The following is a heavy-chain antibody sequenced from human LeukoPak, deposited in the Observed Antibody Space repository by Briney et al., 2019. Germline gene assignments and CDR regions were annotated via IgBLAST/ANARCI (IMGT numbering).Heavy chain of an antibody. Sequence: KTSETLSLTCAVYGGSFSGYYWSWLRQPPGKGLEWIGEINHSGSTNYNPSLKSRVTISVDTSKDQFSLKLSSVTAAETAVYFCARGVNNWNIDVFDIWGQGTMVTVSS. CDR3: ARGVNNWNIDVFDI. D-gene: IGHD1/OR15-1a*01. CDR2: INHSGST. CDR1: GGSFSGYY. J-gene: IGHJ3*02. V-gene: IGHV4-34*01.